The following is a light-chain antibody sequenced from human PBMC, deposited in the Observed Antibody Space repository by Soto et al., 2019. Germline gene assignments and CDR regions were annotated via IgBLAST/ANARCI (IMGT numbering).Light chain of an antibody. J-gene: IGLJ1*01. Sequence: QSALTQPASVSGSPGQSITISCTGTSSDVGGYNYVSWYQQHPGKAPKLMIFEVSERPSGVPDRFSGSKSGNTASLTVSGLQAEDEADYYCSSFAGSFRVFGTGTKVTVL. CDR1: SSDVGGYNY. CDR2: EVS. V-gene: IGLV2-8*01. CDR3: SSFAGSFRV.